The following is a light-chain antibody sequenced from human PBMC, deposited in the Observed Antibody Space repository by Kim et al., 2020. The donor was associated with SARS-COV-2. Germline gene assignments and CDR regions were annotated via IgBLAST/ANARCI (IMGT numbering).Light chain of an antibody. CDR1: KLGDKY. V-gene: IGLV3-1*01. CDR3: QAWDSSTGV. Sequence: SYELTQPPSVSVSPGQAASITCSGDKLGDKYACXYQQKPGQSPVLVMYQDNKRPSGIPERFSGSNSGNTATLTISGTQAMDEADYYCQAWDSSTGVFGGG. CDR2: QDN. J-gene: IGLJ2*01.